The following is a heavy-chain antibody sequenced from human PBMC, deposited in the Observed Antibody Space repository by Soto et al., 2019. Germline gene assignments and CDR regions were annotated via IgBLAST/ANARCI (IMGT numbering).Heavy chain of an antibody. CDR1: GYTFTSYG. J-gene: IGHJ4*02. V-gene: IGHV1-18*01. Sequence: QVQLVQSGAEVKKPGASVKVSCKASGYTFTSYGISWVRQAPGQGLEWMGWISAYNGNTNYAQKLQGRVTMTTDTSTSTAYMELRSLRSDDTAVYYCARVSPAYYDFWSGYYHFDYWGQGTPVTVSS. CDR3: ARVSPAYYDFWSGYYHFDY. CDR2: ISAYNGNT. D-gene: IGHD3-3*01.